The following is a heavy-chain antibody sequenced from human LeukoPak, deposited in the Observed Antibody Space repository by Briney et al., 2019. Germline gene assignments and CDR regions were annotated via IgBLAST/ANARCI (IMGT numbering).Heavy chain of an antibody. J-gene: IGHJ4*02. D-gene: IGHD3-22*01. CDR3: ARGGVGSSGYRFDY. CDR2: ISSSSSYT. Sequence: GGSLRLSCAASGFTFSDYYMSWIRQAPGKGLEWVSYISSSSSYTNYADSVKGRFTISRDNAKNSLYLQMNSLRAEDTAVYYCARGGVGSSGYRFDYWAREPWSPSPQ. CDR1: GFTFSDYY. V-gene: IGHV3-11*05.